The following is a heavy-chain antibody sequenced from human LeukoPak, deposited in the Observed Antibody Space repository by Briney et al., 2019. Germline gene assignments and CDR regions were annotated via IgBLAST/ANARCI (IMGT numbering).Heavy chain of an antibody. V-gene: IGHV4-59*01. Sequence: SETLSLTCTVPGVSISSYYWSWIRQPPGKGLEWIGYIYYSGSTNYNPSLKSRVTISVDTSKNQFSLKLSSVTAADTAVYYCARVQDGVTIFGVVPELYFDYWGQGTLVTVSS. J-gene: IGHJ4*02. CDR1: GVSISSYY. CDR2: IYYSGST. D-gene: IGHD3-3*01. CDR3: ARVQDGVTIFGVVPELYFDY.